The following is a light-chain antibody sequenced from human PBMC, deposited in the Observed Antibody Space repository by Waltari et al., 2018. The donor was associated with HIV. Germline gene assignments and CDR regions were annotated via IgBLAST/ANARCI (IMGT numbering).Light chain of an antibody. J-gene: IGLJ3*02. Sequence: ASGTPGQLATISCSGGRSYIGRKTVDWYQQVPGMAPKLLIYSNDQRPSGIPDRCSGSKSGTSASLAVSGLQSEDEADYYCAAWDDSLNVWVFGGGTKLTVL. CDR2: SND. CDR3: AAWDDSLNVWV. V-gene: IGLV1-44*01. CDR1: RSYIGRKT.